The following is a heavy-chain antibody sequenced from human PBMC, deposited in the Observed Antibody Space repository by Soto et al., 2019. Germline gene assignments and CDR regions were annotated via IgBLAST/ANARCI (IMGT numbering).Heavy chain of an antibody. CDR1: GFTFSGSA. J-gene: IGHJ4*02. D-gene: IGHD2-8*01. Sequence: GGSLSLSCGASGFTFSGSAVHWVRQASGKGLEWVGRIKDKANSYVTAYAASVKGRFTISRDDSKNTAYLQMNSLKTEDTSVYYCISWECTEGFCYTIKNWGQGTQVTVSS. CDR3: ISWECTEGFCYTIKN. CDR2: IKDKANSYVT. V-gene: IGHV3-73*01.